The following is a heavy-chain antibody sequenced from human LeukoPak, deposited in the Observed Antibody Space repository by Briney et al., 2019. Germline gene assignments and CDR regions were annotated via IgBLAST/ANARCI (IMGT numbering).Heavy chain of an antibody. D-gene: IGHD6-13*01. J-gene: IGHJ6*02. CDR1: GGSISSYY. CDR2: IYYSGST. Sequence: SGTLSLTCTVSGGSISSYYWSWIRQPPGKGLEWIGYIYYSGSTNYNPSLKSRVTISVDTSKNQFSLKLSSVTAADTAVYYCARRGHGSSWYPNFEPNYYYGMDVWGQGTTVTVSS. V-gene: IGHV4-59*08. CDR3: ARRGHGSSWYPNFEPNYYYGMDV.